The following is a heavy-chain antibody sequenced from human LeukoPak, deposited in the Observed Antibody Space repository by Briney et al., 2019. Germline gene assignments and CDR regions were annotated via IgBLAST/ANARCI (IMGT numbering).Heavy chain of an antibody. CDR3: AREPLMVRGVIIEDYFDY. CDR1: GYTFTSYD. CDR2: MNPNSGNT. Sequence: ASVKVSCKASGYTFTSYDINWVRQATGQGLEWMGWMNPNSGNTGYAQKFQGRVTMTRNTSISTAYMELSSLRSEDTAVYYCAREPLMVRGVIIEDYFDYWGQGTLVTVSS. J-gene: IGHJ4*02. D-gene: IGHD3-10*01. V-gene: IGHV1-8*01.